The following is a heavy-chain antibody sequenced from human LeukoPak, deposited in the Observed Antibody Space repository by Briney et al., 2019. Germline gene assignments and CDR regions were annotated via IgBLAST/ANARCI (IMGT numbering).Heavy chain of an antibody. V-gene: IGHV1-69*05. J-gene: IGHJ5*02. Sequence: SVKVSCKASGGTFSSYAISWVRQAPGQGLEWMEGIIPIFGTANYAQKFQGRVTITTDESTSTAYMELSSLRSEDTAVYYCARVNVDTAIRSWFDPWGQGTLVTVSS. CDR3: ARVNVDTAIRSWFDP. CDR1: GGTFSSYA. CDR2: IIPIFGTA. D-gene: IGHD5-18*01.